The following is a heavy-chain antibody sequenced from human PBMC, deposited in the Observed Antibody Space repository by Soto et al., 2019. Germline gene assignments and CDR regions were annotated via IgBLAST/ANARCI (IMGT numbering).Heavy chain of an antibody. J-gene: IGHJ5*01. Sequence: QVQLQQWGAGLLKPSETLSLTCAVYGGSFSGHYWSWIRQYPGKGLEWIAEINHRGSTNYNPSLTGPVPLSVDTSKNPFSLRLGSVTAADTAVYYCARGYPRSIFSTALATSYWFDSWGQGGLVTVSS. CDR2: INHRGST. CDR3: ARGYPRSIFSTALATSYWFDS. V-gene: IGHV4-34*01. D-gene: IGHD2-21*01. CDR1: GGSFSGHY.